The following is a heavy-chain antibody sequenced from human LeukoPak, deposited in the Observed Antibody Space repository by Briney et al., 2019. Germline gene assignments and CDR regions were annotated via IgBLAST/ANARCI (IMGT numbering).Heavy chain of an antibody. J-gene: IGHJ4*01. CDR2: IYYSGST. D-gene: IGHD1-7*01. V-gene: IGHV4-39*01. CDR1: GGSISSSSYY. CDR3: ARHLPEGNFFDY. Sequence: SETLSLTCTVSGGSISSSSYYWGWIRQPPGKGLEWIGSIYYSGSTYYNPSLKSRVTISVDTSKNQFSLKLSSVTAADTAVYYCARHLPEGNFFDYWGHGTLVTVSS.